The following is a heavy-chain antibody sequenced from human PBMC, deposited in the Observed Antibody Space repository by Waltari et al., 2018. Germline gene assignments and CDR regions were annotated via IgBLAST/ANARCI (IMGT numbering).Heavy chain of an antibody. J-gene: IGHJ4*02. D-gene: IGHD2-8*02. CDR3: ATGGRPDY. V-gene: IGHV4-39*01. CDR2: IFHSGST. CDR1: GGSISSYNYF. Sequence: QLQLQASGPGLVKPSETLSPTCPVPGGSISSYNYFWGWIRQAQGKGLEWIGNIFHSGSTYYNPSLKSRVTISVDTSKNQFSLKLSSVTAADTAVYYCATGGRPDYWGQRTLVTVSS.